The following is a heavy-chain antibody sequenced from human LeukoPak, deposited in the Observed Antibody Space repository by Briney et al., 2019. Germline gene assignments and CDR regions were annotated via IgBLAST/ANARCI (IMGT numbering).Heavy chain of an antibody. V-gene: IGHV4-4*07. CDR1: GVSISSYY. J-gene: IGHJ2*01. CDR2: IYTSGST. CDR3: ARDRGVPGIAAAGYYWYFDL. D-gene: IGHD6-13*01. Sequence: ASETLSLTCTVSGVSISSYYWSWIRQPAGKGLEWIGRIYTSGSTNYNPSLKSRVTMSVDTSKNQFSLKLSSVTAADTAVYYCARDRGVPGIAAAGYYWYFDLWGRGTLVTVSS.